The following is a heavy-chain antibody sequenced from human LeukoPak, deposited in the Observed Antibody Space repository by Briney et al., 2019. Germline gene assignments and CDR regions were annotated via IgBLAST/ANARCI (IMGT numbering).Heavy chain of an antibody. CDR1: GFTFSSYA. CDR3: ARDLPRSNIVVVPAAGYYGMDV. Sequence: GGSLRLSCAASGFTFSSYAMHWVRQAPGKGLEWVAVISYDGTNKYYADSVKGRFTISRDNSKNTLYLQMNSLRAEDTAVYYCARDLPRSNIVVVPAAGYYGMDVWGQGTTFTVSS. V-gene: IGHV3-30-3*01. CDR2: ISYDGTNK. D-gene: IGHD2-2*01. J-gene: IGHJ6*02.